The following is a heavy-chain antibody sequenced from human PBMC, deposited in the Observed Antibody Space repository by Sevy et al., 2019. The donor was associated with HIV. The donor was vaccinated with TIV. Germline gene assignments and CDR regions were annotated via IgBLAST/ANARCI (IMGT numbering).Heavy chain of an antibody. Sequence: GGSLRLSCLASGFTFKNAWMSWVRQTPGKGLEWVGRIKSKTDGGTRDFAAVVKGRFAITRDDSKNTVSLQMDNLRTEDTAIYYCTAGVGTSDLDYWGQGILVTVSS. CDR1: GFTFKNAW. V-gene: IGHV3-15*01. D-gene: IGHD3-3*01. CDR3: TAGVGTSDLDY. CDR2: IKSKTDGGTR. J-gene: IGHJ4*02.